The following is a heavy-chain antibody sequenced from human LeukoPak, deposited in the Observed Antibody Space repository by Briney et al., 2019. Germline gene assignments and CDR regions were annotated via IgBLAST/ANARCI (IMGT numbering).Heavy chain of an antibody. J-gene: IGHJ3*02. CDR2: INPGGDNT. CDR1: GHTFTKSY. V-gene: IGHV1-46*01. Sequence: ASVKVSCKASGHTFTKSYIHWVRQAPGQRLEWMGLINPGGDNTKYAQNFQGRVTMTSDTSARTVYMELSSLRSEDTAIYYCARIRDGYNDAYDIWGQGTVVTVPS. D-gene: IGHD5-24*01. CDR3: ARIRDGYNDAYDI.